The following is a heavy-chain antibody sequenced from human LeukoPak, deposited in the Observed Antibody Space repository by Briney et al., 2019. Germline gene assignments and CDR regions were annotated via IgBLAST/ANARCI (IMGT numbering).Heavy chain of an antibody. CDR3: ARDGGPTTLYYYYYYMDV. Sequence: GGSLRLSCAASGFTFSSYGMHWVRQAPGKGLEWVSGINWNGGSTGYADSVKGRFTISRGNAKNSLYLQMNSLRAEDTALYYCARDGGPTTLYYYYYYMDVWGKGTTVTVSS. V-gene: IGHV3-20*04. CDR2: INWNGGST. D-gene: IGHD2-15*01. J-gene: IGHJ6*03. CDR1: GFTFSSYG.